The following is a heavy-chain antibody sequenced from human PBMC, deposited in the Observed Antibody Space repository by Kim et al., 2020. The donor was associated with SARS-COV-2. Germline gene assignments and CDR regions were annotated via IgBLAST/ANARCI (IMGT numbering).Heavy chain of an antibody. V-gene: IGHV3-30*18. CDR1: GFTFSSYG. CDR2: ISYDGSNK. CDR3: AKGLTIFGGRTG. J-gene: IGHJ4*02. D-gene: IGHD3-3*01. Sequence: GGSLRLSCAASGFTFSSYGMHWVRQAPGKGLEWVAVISYDGSNKYYADSVKGRFTISRDNSKNTLYLQMNSLRAEDTAVYYCAKGLTIFGGRTGWGKGTLVAVSS.